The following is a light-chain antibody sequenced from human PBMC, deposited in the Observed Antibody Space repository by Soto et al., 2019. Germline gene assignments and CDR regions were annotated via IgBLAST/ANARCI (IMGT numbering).Light chain of an antibody. V-gene: IGLV2-8*01. J-gene: IGLJ1*01. Sequence: QSALTQPPSASGSPGQSVTISCTGTSSDVGAYNYVSWYQQHPGKAPKLIIYEVSKRPSGVPDRFSGSKSGNTASLTVSGLQTEDEADYYCCSYAGSNNLGVLGTGTKVTVL. CDR2: EVS. CDR3: CSYAGSNNLGV. CDR1: SSDVGAYNY.